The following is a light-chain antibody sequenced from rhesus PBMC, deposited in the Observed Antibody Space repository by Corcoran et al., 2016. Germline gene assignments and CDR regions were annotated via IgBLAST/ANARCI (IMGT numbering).Light chain of an antibody. CDR3: QHSYGTPPT. CDR1: ENVNNY. Sequence: DIQMTQSPSSLSASVGDRVTITCRASENVNNYLHWYQQKPGKAPKLLIYKASTLQSGVPSRFSGSGSGTDFTLTISSLQPEDFATYYCQHSYGTPPTFGQGTKVEIK. V-gene: IGKV1-74*01. J-gene: IGKJ1*01. CDR2: KAS.